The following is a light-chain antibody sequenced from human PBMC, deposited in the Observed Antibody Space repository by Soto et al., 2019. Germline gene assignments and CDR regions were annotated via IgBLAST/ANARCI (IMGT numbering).Light chain of an antibody. CDR3: QQYNNWLT. J-gene: IGKJ4*01. CDR1: QNVNNN. Sequence: VVVTQSPATLSVSPGEGATLSCRASQNVNNNLAWYQQKPGQAPRLLIYGASTRANGIPARFSGSGSGTEFTLTISRLQSEDFAVYYCQQYNNWLTFGGGTKVEIK. CDR2: GAS. V-gene: IGKV3-15*01.